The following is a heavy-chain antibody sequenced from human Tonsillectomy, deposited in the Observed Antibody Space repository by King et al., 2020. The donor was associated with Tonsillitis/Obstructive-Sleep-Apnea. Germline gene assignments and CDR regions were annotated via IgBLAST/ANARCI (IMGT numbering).Heavy chain of an antibody. CDR2: ISYDGSNK. D-gene: IGHD3-22*01. Sequence: VQLVESGGGVVQPGRSLRLSCAASGFTFSSYVMHWVRQAPGKGLEWVARISYDGSNKYYADSVKGRFTISRGSSKNTLYLQMNSLRAEDTAVYYCARDKTSGDSIGLDYWGQGTLVTVSS. CDR3: ARDKTSGDSIGLDY. V-gene: IGHV3-30*04. CDR1: GFTFSSYV. J-gene: IGHJ4*02.